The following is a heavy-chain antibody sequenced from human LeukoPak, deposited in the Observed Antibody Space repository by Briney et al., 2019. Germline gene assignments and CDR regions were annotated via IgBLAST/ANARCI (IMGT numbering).Heavy chain of an antibody. V-gene: IGHV4-4*02. J-gene: IGHJ4*02. CDR1: GGSITSTNY. Sequence: PSETLSLTCGVSGGSITSTNYWTWVRQPPGKGLEWIGEVNLQGSTNYNPSLKSRVTISVDTSKNQFSLKLSSVTAADTAVYYCARGPSDILTGTSPSYYFDYWGQGTLVTVSS. D-gene: IGHD3-9*01. CDR3: ARGPSDILTGTSPSYYFDY. CDR2: VNLQGST.